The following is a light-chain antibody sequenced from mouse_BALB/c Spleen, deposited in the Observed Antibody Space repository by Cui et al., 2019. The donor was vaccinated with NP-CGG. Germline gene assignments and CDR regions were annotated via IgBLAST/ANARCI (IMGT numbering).Light chain of an antibody. V-gene: IGLV1*01. CDR1: TGAVTTSNY. J-gene: IGLJ1*01. CDR3: ALWYSNHWV. CDR2: GTN. Sequence: QAVVTHEYLLTTSPGETVTLTCRSSTGAVTTSNYANWVQEKPDHLFTGLIGGTNNRAPGVPARFSGSLIGDKAALTITGAQTEDEAIYFCALWYSNHWVFGGGTKLTVL.